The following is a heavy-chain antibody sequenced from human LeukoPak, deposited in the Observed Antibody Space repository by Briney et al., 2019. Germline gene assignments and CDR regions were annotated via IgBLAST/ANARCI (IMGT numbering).Heavy chain of an antibody. D-gene: IGHD5-18*01. CDR3: ARIIGYSNQFDY. Sequence: PGGSLRLSCVASGFTFKNNWMHWVRQAPGGGLRWVSRINTDGSRTTYADSVRGRFTISRDNAKSTLYLQMSSLKAEDTAVYYCARIIGYSNQFDYWGQGTLVTVSS. CDR1: GFTFKNNW. J-gene: IGHJ4*02. CDR2: INTDGSRT. V-gene: IGHV3-74*03.